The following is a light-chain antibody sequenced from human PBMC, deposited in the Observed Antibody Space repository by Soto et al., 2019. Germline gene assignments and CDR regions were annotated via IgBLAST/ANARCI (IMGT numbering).Light chain of an antibody. CDR2: GAS. CDR3: QQHDNSPLT. J-gene: IGKJ4*01. CDR1: QSISSSY. Sequence: EIVLTQSPGTLSLSPGERATLSCRASQSISSSYLAWYQQKPGQAPRLLIYGASSRATGIPDRFSGSGSGTDFTLTIRRLEPEDFAVYYCQQHDNSPLTFGGGTKVDI. V-gene: IGKV3-20*01.